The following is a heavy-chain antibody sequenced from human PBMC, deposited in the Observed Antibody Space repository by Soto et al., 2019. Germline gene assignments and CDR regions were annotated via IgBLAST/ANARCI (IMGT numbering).Heavy chain of an antibody. CDR1: GHTLTEFS. D-gene: IGHD2-15*01. V-gene: IGHV1-24*01. CDR2: FDPEGGEA. CDR3: AADLDRWLAATKTGLYYSSMDV. J-gene: IGHJ6*02. Sequence: ASVKVSCKISGHTLTEFSIHWVRQAPGKGLEWMGGFDPEGGEAIYAQKWHGRVTVTEDTVTDTAYMELSGLTSEDTAVYYCAADLDRWLAATKTGLYYSSMDVWGQGTTVTVSS.